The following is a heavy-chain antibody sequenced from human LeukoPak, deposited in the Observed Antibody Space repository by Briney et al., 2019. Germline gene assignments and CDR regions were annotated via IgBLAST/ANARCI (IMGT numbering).Heavy chain of an antibody. D-gene: IGHD1-26*01. CDR2: ISYDGSNK. J-gene: IGHJ5*02. CDR3: AKDGISGSFKYNWFDP. V-gene: IGHV3-30*18. CDR1: GFTFSDYN. Sequence: GGSLRLSCSASGFTFSDYNMRWIRQAPGKGLEWVAVISYDGSNKYYADSVKGRFTISRDNSKNTLYLQMNSLRAEDTAVYYCAKDGISGSFKYNWFDPWGQGTLVTVSS.